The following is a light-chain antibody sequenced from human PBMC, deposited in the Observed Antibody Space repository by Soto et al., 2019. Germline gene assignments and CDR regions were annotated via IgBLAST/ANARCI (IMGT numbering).Light chain of an antibody. CDR2: GAS. J-gene: IGKJ1*01. V-gene: IGKV3-15*01. CDR3: QQYNNWPRT. CDR1: QSISSR. Sequence: VLTQAPCSWYLPQGERATLSWRASQSISSRPLAWYQQKPGRAPRPPIYGASPRATGIPARFSGSGSGTEFTLTISSLQSEDFAVYYCQQYNNWPRTFGQGTKVE.